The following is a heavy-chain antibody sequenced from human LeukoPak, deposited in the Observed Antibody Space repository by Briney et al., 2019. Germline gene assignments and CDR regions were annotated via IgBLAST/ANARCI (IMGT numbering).Heavy chain of an antibody. V-gene: IGHV4-59*08. D-gene: IGHD6-19*01. CDR2: IYYIGST. Sequence: SETLSLTCAVSGGSISPYYWSWILQPPGKGLEWIGYIYYIGSTNYNPSLKSRVTISVDTSKNQFSLKLSSVTAADTAVYYCARGGTGWYYEWGQGTLVTVSS. J-gene: IGHJ4*02. CDR1: GGSISPYY. CDR3: ARGGTGWYYE.